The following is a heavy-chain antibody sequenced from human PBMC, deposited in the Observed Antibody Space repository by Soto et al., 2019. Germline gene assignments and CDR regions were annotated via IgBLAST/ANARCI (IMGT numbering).Heavy chain of an antibody. Sequence: GASVKVSCKDSCYTFTRSGISLLRQAPGQRLEWMGWINAGNGNAKYSQKFQGRVTITRDTSASTAYMELSSLRSEDTAVYYCARSDGPLGDYWGQGTLVTVSS. J-gene: IGHJ4*02. V-gene: IGHV1-3*01. CDR1: CYTFTRSG. CDR2: INAGNGNA. CDR3: ARSDGPLGDY. D-gene: IGHD4-17*01.